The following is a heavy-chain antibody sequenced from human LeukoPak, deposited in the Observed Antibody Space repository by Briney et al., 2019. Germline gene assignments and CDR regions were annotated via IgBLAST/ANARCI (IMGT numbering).Heavy chain of an antibody. J-gene: IGHJ4*02. CDR2: IYYSGST. V-gene: IGHV4-39*01. CDR3: ARSYYDYVWGSYRYTSLDTYYFDY. Sequence: SETLSLTCTVSGGSISSSSDDWGWIRQPPGKGLEWIGSIYYSGSTYYNPSLKSRVTISVDTSKNQFSLKLSSVTAADTAVYYCARSYYDYVWGSYRYTSLDTYYFDYWGQGTLVTVSS. CDR1: GGSISSSSDD. D-gene: IGHD3-16*02.